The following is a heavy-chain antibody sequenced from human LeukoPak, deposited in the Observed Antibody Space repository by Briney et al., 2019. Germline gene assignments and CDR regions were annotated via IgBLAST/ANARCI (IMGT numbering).Heavy chain of an antibody. J-gene: IGHJ4*02. CDR1: GGSFSGYY. Sequence: PSETLSLTCAVYGGSFSGYYWSWIRQPPGRGLEWIGSIYYSGSTYYNPSLKSRVTISVDTSKNQFSLKLSSVTAADTAMYYCARHVDSSGYYTTAVDYWGQGTLVTVSS. D-gene: IGHD3-22*01. V-gene: IGHV4-34*01. CDR2: IYYSGST. CDR3: ARHVDSSGYYTTAVDY.